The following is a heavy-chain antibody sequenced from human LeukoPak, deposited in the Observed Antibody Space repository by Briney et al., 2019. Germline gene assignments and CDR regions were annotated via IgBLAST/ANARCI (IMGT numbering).Heavy chain of an antibody. CDR3: AKDRNDWKQGIDS. D-gene: IGHD1-1*01. Sequence: GGSLRLSCPASGFIFSDHAMNWVRQAPGKGLEWVSIISARDGRTYYADTVKGRFTISRDNSKNTLYLQMNSLRVEDTAVYYCAKDRNDWKQGIDSWGQGTLVTVST. J-gene: IGHJ4*02. CDR1: GFIFSDHA. V-gene: IGHV3-23*01. CDR2: ISARDGRT.